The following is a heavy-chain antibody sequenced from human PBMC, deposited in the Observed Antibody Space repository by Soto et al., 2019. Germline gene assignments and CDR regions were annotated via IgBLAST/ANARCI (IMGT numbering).Heavy chain of an antibody. CDR3: ATYYFGAGSYYRFDN. V-gene: IGHV1-18*01. Sequence: QLVQSGGEVKKPGASVRVSCKASGYAFSFGFSWVRQAPGQGLEWMGWISASDGSTNSAPKCRGRISMTTDTSTNTAYMDLMSLTSDDTAGYFCATYYFGAGSYYRFDNWGQGTLVTVSS. CDR2: ISASDGST. D-gene: IGHD3-10*01. CDR1: GYAFSFG. J-gene: IGHJ4*02.